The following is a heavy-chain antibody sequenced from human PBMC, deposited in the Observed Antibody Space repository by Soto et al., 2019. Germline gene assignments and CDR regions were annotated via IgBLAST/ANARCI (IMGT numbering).Heavy chain of an antibody. CDR1: GYTFNRHG. J-gene: IGHJ4*02. V-gene: IGHV1-18*04. CDR3: ARVRIVGAREIDF. CDR2: ISGYNGDI. Sequence: QVHLVQSGGEVKKPGASVKVSCKASGYTFNRHGITWVRQAPGQGLEWMGWISGYNGDINYEQKFQGSVTLSSDTITSTVYLELKSLRFDDTAVYYCARVRIVGAREIDFWGQGTLVTVSS. D-gene: IGHD1-26*01.